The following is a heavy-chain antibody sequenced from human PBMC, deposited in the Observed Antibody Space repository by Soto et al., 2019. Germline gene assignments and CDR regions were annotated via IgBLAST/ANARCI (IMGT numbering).Heavy chain of an antibody. V-gene: IGHV3-30*04. Sequence: PVGSLRLSCAASGFNFNDFGIHWVRQAPGKGLEWVAVISDDGRNDYYGDSVKGRFIVSRDDSEKTVYVQMNSLTTEDTAVYFCARGTTGRPIDYWGQGALVTVSS. J-gene: IGHJ4*02. CDR2: ISDDGRND. CDR3: ARGTTGRPIDY. CDR1: GFNFNDFG.